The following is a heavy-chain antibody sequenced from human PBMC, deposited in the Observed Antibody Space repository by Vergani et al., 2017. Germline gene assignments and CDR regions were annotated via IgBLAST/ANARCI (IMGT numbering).Heavy chain of an antibody. V-gene: IGHV1-46*03. CDR3: ARVRDAFQAGAHRNYYYYGMDV. J-gene: IGHJ6*02. D-gene: IGHD2-2*01. CDR1: GYTFTSYY. CDR2: INPSGGST. Sequence: QVQLVQSGAEVKKPGASVKVSCKASGYTFTSYYMHWVRQAPGQGLEWMGIINPSGGSTSYAQKFQGRVTMTRDTSTSTVYMELSSLRSKDTAVYYCARVRDAFQAGAHRNYYYYGMDVWGQGTTVTVSS.